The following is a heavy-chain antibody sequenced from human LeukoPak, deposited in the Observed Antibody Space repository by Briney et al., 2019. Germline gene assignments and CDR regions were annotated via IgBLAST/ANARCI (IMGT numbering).Heavy chain of an antibody. CDR2: INPYSGAM. J-gene: IGHJ3*02. CDR1: GYTFTDNF. Sequence: ASVKVSCKVSGYTFTDNFMHWVRQAPGQGLEWMGRINPYSGAMDSAQKFQGRVTMTRDTSIRAFYMELSRLRSDDTAVYYCANNYYDSSGPGPDFAFDIWGQGTMVTVSS. CDR3: ANNYYDSSGPGPDFAFDI. D-gene: IGHD3-22*01. V-gene: IGHV1-2*06.